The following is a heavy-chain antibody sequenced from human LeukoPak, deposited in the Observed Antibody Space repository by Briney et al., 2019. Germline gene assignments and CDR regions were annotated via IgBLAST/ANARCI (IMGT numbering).Heavy chain of an antibody. CDR3: ARALSQDDAFDI. CDR1: GYTFTSYD. J-gene: IGHJ3*02. Sequence: ASVKVSCKASGYTFTSYDINWVRQATGQGLEWMGWMNPNGGNTGYAQKFQGRVTITRNTSISTAYMELSSLRSEDTAVYYCARALSQDDAFDIWGQGTMVTVSS. V-gene: IGHV1-8*03. CDR2: MNPNGGNT.